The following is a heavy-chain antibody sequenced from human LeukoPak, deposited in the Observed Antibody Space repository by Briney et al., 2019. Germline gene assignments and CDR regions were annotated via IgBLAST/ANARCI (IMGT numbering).Heavy chain of an antibody. CDR3: ASAESGPTDY. V-gene: IGHV3-66*01. CDR2: IYSGGST. Sequence: GGSLRLSCAASGFTVSSNYMSWVHQAPGKGLEWVSVIYSGGSTYYADSVKGRFTISRDNSKNTLYLQMNSLRAEDTAVYYCASAESGPTDYWGQGTLVTVSS. CDR1: GFTVSSNY. D-gene: IGHD3-3*01. J-gene: IGHJ4*02.